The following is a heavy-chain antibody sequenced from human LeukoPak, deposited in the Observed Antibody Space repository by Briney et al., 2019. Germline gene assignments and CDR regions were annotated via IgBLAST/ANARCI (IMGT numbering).Heavy chain of an antibody. D-gene: IGHD6-13*01. CDR1: GGTFSSYA. CDR2: IIPIFGTA. CDR3: ARAGGIAAAGTYYYYYYYMDV. Sequence: SVKVSCKASGGTFSSYAISWVRQAPGQGLEWMGWIIPIFGTANYAQKFQGRVTITADESTSTAYMELSSLRSEDTAVYYCARAGGIAAAGTYYYYYYYMDVWGKGTTVTVSS. V-gene: IGHV1-69*01. J-gene: IGHJ6*03.